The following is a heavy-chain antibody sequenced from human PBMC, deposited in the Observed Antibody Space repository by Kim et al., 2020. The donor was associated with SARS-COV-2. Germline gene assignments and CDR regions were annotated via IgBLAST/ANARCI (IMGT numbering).Heavy chain of an antibody. CDR3: ARQWEQYYDY. J-gene: IGHJ4*02. V-gene: IGHV5-51*01. Sequence: GEYLKISCKSSGDSFTNYWIDWVRQMPGKGLEWMGIINPRTSETRYGPSFQGHVTISADKSINTAYVQWSSLKASDTAMYYCARQWEQYYDYWGQGTLVTVSS. CDR2: INPRTSET. D-gene: IGHD1-26*01. CDR1: GDSFTNYW.